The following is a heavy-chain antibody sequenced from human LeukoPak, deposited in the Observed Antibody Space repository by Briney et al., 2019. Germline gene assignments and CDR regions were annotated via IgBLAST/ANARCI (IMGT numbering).Heavy chain of an antibody. CDR3: ARRVAVAGRYYFDY. CDR2: IYTGGNT. CDR1: GGSISSYY. J-gene: IGHJ4*02. V-gene: IGHV4-4*07. D-gene: IGHD6-19*01. Sequence: SETLSLTCTVSGGSISSYYCSWIRQPAGKGLEWIGRIYTGGNTNYHPSLKSRVTMSVDTSKNQFSLKLSSVTAADTAVYYCARRVAVAGRYYFDYWGQGTLVTVSS.